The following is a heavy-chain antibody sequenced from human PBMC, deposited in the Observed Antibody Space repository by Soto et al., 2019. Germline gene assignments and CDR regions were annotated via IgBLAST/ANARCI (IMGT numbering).Heavy chain of an antibody. CDR1: GFTFTSSA. CDR3: ARAEDFHYYNYALDV. CDR2: IVVGSGNT. Sequence: GASVKVSCKASGFTFTSSAVQWVRQARGQRLEWIGWIVVGSGNTNYAQKFQERVTITRDMSTSTAYMELSSLRAEDTAVYYCARAEDFHYYNYALDVWGQGTTVTVSS. V-gene: IGHV1-58*01. J-gene: IGHJ6*02.